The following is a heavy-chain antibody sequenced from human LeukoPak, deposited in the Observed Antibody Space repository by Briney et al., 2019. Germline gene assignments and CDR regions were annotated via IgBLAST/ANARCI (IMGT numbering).Heavy chain of an antibody. D-gene: IGHD4-11*01. Sequence: GGSLRLSCAAAGFTFSRYWMSWVRPALGEGLEWVANIKQDGSEKYYVDSVKGRFTISRDNTENSLYLKMNSLRAEDTAVYYCARDQGRSTVNDAFDIWGQGTMVTVSS. CDR1: GFTFSRYW. CDR2: IKQDGSEK. J-gene: IGHJ3*02. CDR3: ARDQGRSTVNDAFDI. V-gene: IGHV3-7*01.